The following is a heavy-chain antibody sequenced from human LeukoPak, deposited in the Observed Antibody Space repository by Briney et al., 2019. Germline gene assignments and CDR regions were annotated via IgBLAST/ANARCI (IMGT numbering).Heavy chain of an antibody. Sequence: GGSLRLSCAASGFTVSSNYMSWVRQAPGKGLEWVSIIYSSGITYYADSVKGRFTISRDNPKNTLYLQMNSLRAEDTAVYYCATESSTWYAFDIWGQGTMVTVSS. CDR2: IYSSGIT. J-gene: IGHJ3*02. V-gene: IGHV3-53*01. CDR1: GFTVSSNY. CDR3: ATESSTWYAFDI. D-gene: IGHD6-13*01.